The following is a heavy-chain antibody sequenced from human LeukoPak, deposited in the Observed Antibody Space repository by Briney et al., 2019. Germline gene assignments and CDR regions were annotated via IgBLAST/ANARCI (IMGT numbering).Heavy chain of an antibody. J-gene: IGHJ4*02. CDR1: GFICYGFA. CDR3: GGEPPLFMTRYHFGH. V-gene: IGHV3-23*01. CDR2: ISGSGGST. Sequence: GGSLRLSCSGSGFICYGFAMGRERQAPGKGLEWVSTISGSGGSTYYADSVNGRFTISRDNSKNTVYLQMNTLRAEDTALYYLGGEPPLFMTRYHFGHWGQGTLVTVSS. D-gene: IGHD3-10*01.